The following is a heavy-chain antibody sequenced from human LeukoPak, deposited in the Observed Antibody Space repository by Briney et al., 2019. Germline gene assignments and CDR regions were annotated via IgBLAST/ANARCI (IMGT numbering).Heavy chain of an antibody. J-gene: IGHJ4*02. CDR2: IKGDESAR. Sequence: GGSLRLSCEASGFTFSTYWMAWVRQAPGKGLEWVANIKGDESARHQADSVKGRFTISRDNAKKSVYPQMSSLRGEDTAVYYCARDVGGSLDYWGQGTLVTVSS. D-gene: IGHD1-26*01. V-gene: IGHV3-7*01. CDR1: GFTFSTYW. CDR3: ARDVGGSLDY.